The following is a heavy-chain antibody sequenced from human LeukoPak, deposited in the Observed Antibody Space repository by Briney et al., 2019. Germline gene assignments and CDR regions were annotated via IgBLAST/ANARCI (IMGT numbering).Heavy chain of an antibody. CDR1: GFSLSTSGVG. V-gene: IGHV2-5*01. D-gene: IGHD3-22*01. CDR2: TYWHADT. J-gene: IGHJ4*02. CDR3: AHRVPPFDRGYYDSRGYYRFDF. Sequence: SGPTRVKPTQTLTLTCTFSGFSLSTSGVGEGWIRQPPGKALEWLPLTYWHADTRYSPSLKSRHTITKDTSKNQVVLTMTNMDPVDTATDYCAHRVPPFDRGYYDSRGYYRFDFWGQGTLVTVSS.